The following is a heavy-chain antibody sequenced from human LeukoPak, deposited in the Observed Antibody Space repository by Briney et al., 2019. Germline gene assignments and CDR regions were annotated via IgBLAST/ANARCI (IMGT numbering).Heavy chain of an antibody. Sequence: GGSLRLSCAASGFTVSSNCMSWVRQAPGKGLEWVSVIYSGGSTYYADSVKGRFTISRDNSKNTLYLQMNSLRVEDSALYYCAKNRMGVYYFDYWGQGTLVTVSS. D-gene: IGHD3-16*01. J-gene: IGHJ4*02. CDR3: AKNRMGVYYFDY. V-gene: IGHV3-53*01. CDR1: GFTVSSNC. CDR2: IYSGGST.